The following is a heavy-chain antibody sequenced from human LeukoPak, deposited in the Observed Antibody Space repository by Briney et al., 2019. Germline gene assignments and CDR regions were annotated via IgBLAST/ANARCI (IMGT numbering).Heavy chain of an antibody. V-gene: IGHV3-53*01. J-gene: IGHJ4*02. D-gene: IGHD3-10*02. CDR1: GITVSTNF. Sequence: GGSLRLSCEVSGITVSTNFMSWVRQAPGEGLEWVSVIHIGGNTYYADSAKGRFTISRDNSKNTLYLQMNSLRAEDTAVYYCVRGHYVGSAYWGQGTLVTVSS. CDR2: IHIGGNT. CDR3: VRGHYVGSAY.